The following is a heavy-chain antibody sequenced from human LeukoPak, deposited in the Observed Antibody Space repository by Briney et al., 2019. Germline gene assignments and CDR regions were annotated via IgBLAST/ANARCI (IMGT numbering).Heavy chain of an antibody. CDR2: IIPILGIA. CDR3: AKSRIAAAGDYYYGMDV. J-gene: IGHJ6*02. D-gene: IGHD6-13*01. Sequence: SVKVSCKASGGTFSSYAISWVRQAPGQGLEWMGRIIPILGIANYAQKFQGRVTITADKSTSTAYMELSSLRSEDTAVYYCAKSRIAAAGDYYYGMDVWAKGPRSPSP. V-gene: IGHV1-69*04. CDR1: GGTFSSYA.